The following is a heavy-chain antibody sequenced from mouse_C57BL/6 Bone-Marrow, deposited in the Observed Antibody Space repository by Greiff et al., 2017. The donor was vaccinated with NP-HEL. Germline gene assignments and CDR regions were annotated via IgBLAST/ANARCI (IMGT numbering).Heavy chain of an antibody. CDR3: TITTVVYFDY. CDR2: IDPETGGT. CDR1: GYTFTDYE. Sequence: QVQLQQSGAELVRPGASVTLSCKASGYTFTDYEMHWVKQTPVHGLEWIGAIDPETGGTAYNQKFKSKAILTADKSSSTAYMELRSLTSEDSAVYYCTITTVVYFDYWGQGTTLTVSS. D-gene: IGHD1-1*01. V-gene: IGHV1-15*01. J-gene: IGHJ2*01.